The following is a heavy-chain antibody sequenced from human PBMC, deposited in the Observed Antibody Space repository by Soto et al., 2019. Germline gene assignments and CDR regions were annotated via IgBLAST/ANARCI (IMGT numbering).Heavy chain of an antibody. CDR1: GYTFSTYW. Sequence: GESLKISCKGSGYTFSTYWIAWVRQMPGKGPEWMGMTYPGDSDTRYSPSFQGQVTISADKSISTAYLQWSSLKASDTAMYYCARHGPRVYYDNSDYYYYGMDVWGQGTTVTVSS. D-gene: IGHD3-22*01. J-gene: IGHJ6*02. CDR2: TYPGDSDT. V-gene: IGHV5-51*01. CDR3: ARHGPRVYYDNSDYYYYGMDV.